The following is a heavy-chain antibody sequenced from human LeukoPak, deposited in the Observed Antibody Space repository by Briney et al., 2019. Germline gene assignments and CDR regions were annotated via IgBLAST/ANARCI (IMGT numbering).Heavy chain of an antibody. D-gene: IGHD6-6*01. Sequence: GASVKVSCKASGYTFTGYYMHWVRQAPGQGLEWMGWINPNSGGTNYAQKFQGRVTMTRDTSISTAYMELSRLRSDDTAVYYCARVIAARRGCIGYWGQGTLVTISS. CDR3: ARVIAARRGCIGY. V-gene: IGHV1-2*02. CDR2: INPNSGGT. CDR1: GYTFTGYY. J-gene: IGHJ4*02.